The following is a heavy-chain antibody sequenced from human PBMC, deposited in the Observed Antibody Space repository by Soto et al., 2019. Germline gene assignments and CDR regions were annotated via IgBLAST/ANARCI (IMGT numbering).Heavy chain of an antibody. D-gene: IGHD3-22*01. CDR1: GYTFTSYY. CDR2: INPSGGST. V-gene: IGHV1-46*01. Sequence: QVQLVQSGAEVKRPGASVKVSCKASGYTFTSYYMHWVRQAPGQGLEWLGIINPSGGSTSYAQKFQGRVTITRDTSTSTVYMELSSLRSEDTAVYYCARDSSGYQRKGPFYYWGQGTLVTVSS. CDR3: ARDSSGYQRKGPFYY. J-gene: IGHJ4*02.